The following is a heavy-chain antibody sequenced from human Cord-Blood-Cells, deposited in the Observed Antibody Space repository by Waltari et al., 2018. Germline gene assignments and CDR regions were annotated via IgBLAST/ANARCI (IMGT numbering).Heavy chain of an antibody. J-gene: IGHJ4*02. Sequence: QVQLVQSGAEVKKPGSSVKVSCKASEGTFSSYAISWGRQAPGQGLEWMGRIVPNLGKAKDAQKFQCVFTMTGDKSKSTADMVLSSLRSEDTAVYYCARDLLYSSSSNFDYWGQRTLVTVSS. CDR2: IVPNLGKA. CDR3: ARDLLYSSSSNFDY. CDR1: EGTFSSYA. D-gene: IGHD6-6*01. V-gene: IGHV1-69*09.